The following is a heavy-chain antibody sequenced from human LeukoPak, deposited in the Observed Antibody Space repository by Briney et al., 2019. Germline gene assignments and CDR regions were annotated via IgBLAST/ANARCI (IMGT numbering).Heavy chain of an antibody. CDR1: GFTFSSYA. CDR2: ISGSGGST. D-gene: IGHD4-11*01. V-gene: IGHV3-23*01. Sequence: PGGSLRLSCAASGFTFSSYAMSWVRQAPGKGLEWVSAISGSGGSTYYADSVKGRFTISRDNSKNTLYLQMNSLRAEDTAVYYCARPPPHTVTRNWFDPWGQGTLVTVSS. J-gene: IGHJ5*02. CDR3: ARPPPHTVTRNWFDP.